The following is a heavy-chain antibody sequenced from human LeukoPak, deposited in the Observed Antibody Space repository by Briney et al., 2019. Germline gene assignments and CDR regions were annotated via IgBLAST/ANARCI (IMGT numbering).Heavy chain of an antibody. Sequence: SETPTLTCTVSGGPISSHYWTWIRQSPGKGLEWVGYISYSGSTNYNPSLKSRVTLSVDTSKNQFSLKLSSVTAADTAVYYCARDPTTVTKGFDIWGQGTTVTVSS. CDR2: ISYSGST. CDR3: ARDPTTVTKGFDI. D-gene: IGHD4-17*01. V-gene: IGHV4-59*11. J-gene: IGHJ3*02. CDR1: GGPISSHY.